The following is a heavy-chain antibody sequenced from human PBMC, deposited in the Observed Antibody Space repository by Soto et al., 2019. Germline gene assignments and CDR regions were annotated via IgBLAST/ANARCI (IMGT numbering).Heavy chain of an antibody. D-gene: IGHD2-15*01. J-gene: IGHJ5*02. Sequence: SGPTLVNPTQTLTLTCTFSGFSLSTSGVGVGWIRQPPGKALEWLALIYWDDDKRYSPSLKSRLTITKDTSKNQVVLTMTNMDPVDTATYYCPHRRGGGSDAPSDWLDPWGQGTLVTVSS. CDR3: PHRRGGGSDAPSDWLDP. V-gene: IGHV2-5*02. CDR2: IYWDDDK. CDR1: GFSLSTSGVG.